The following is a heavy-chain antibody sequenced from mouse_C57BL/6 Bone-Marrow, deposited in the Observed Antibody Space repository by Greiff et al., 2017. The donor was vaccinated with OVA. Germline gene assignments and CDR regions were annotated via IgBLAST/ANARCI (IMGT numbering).Heavy chain of an antibody. J-gene: IGHJ3*01. CDR1: GFTFSDAW. D-gene: IGHD2-3*01. Sequence: EVMLVESGGGLVQPGGSMQLSCAASGFTFSDAWMDWVRQSPEKGLEWVAEIRNKANNHATYYAESVKGRFTISRDDSKSSVYLQMNSLRAEDTGIYYCTIYDGPYGFAYWGQGTLVTVSA. CDR2: IRNKANNHAT. CDR3: TIYDGPYGFAY. V-gene: IGHV6-6*01.